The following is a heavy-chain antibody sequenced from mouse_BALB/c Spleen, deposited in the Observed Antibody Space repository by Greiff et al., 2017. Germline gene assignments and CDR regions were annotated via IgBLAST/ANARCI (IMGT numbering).Heavy chain of an antibody. V-gene: IGHV1-15*01. J-gene: IGHJ4*01. D-gene: IGHD1-1*01. Sequence: QVQLQQSGAELVRPGASVTLSCKASGYTFTDYEMHWVKQTPVHGLEWIGAIDPETGGTAYNQKFKGKATLTAVRSSSTAYMELRSLTSEDSAVYYCTRTLRAVMDYWGQGTSVTVSS. CDR1: GYTFTDYE. CDR3: TRTLRAVMDY. CDR2: IDPETGGT.